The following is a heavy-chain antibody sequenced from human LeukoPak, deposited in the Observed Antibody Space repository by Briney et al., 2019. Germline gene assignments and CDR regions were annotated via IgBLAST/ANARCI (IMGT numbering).Heavy chain of an antibody. CDR3: ASEYNWNDPAYYYYTDV. D-gene: IGHD1-20*01. CDR1: GYTFIDYC. Sequence: GASVKVSCKASGYTFIDYCIHWVRQAPGQGLEWMGRINPNSGGTNYAQKFQGRVTMTSDTSISTAYVELSRLRSDDTAVYYCASEYNWNDPAYYYYTDVWGKGTTVTVSS. J-gene: IGHJ6*03. CDR2: INPNSGGT. V-gene: IGHV1-2*06.